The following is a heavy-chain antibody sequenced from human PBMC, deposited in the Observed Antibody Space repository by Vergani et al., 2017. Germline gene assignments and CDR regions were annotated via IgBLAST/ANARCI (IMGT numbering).Heavy chain of an antibody. Sequence: QVQLVQSGAEVKKPGASVKVSCKASGYTFTSYGISWVRQAPGQGLEWMGWVSAYNGNTNYAQKLQGRVTMTTDTSTSTAYMELRSLRSDDTAVYYCARPTYGSGMMGAYYYYGMDVWGQGTTVTVSS. CDR3: ARPTYGSGMMGAYYYYGMDV. CDR2: VSAYNGNT. V-gene: IGHV1-18*04. CDR1: GYTFTSYG. J-gene: IGHJ6*02. D-gene: IGHD3-10*01.